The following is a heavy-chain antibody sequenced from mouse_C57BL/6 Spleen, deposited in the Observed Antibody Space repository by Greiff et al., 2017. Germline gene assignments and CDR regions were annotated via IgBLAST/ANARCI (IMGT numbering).Heavy chain of an antibody. CDR1: GYTFTSYW. CDR3: ARKELLPGDAMDY. D-gene: IGHD2-12*01. V-gene: IGHV1-61*01. J-gene: IGHJ4*01. Sequence: QVQLQQPGAELVRPGSSVKLSCKASGYTFTSYWMEWVKQRPGQGLEWIGNIYPSDSETHYNQKFKDKATLTVDKSSRTAYMQLSSLTSDDSAVYYCARKELLPGDAMDYWGQGTSVTVSS. CDR2: IYPSDSET.